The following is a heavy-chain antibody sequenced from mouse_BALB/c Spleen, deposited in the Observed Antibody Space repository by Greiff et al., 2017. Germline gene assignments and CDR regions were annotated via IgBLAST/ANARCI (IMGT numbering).Heavy chain of an antibody. CDR3: AREGDGNYNY. D-gene: IGHD2-1*01. V-gene: IGHV1-82*01. CDR2: IYPGDGDT. Sequence: VKLQESGPELVKPGASVKISCKASGYAFSSSWMNWVKQRPGQGLEWIGRIYPGDGDTNYNGKFKGKATLTADKSSSTAYMQLSSLTSVDSAVYFCAREGDGNYNYWGQGTTLTVSS. CDR1: GYAFSSSW. J-gene: IGHJ2*01.